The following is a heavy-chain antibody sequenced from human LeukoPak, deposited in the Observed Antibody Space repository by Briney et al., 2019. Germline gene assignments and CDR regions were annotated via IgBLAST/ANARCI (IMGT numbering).Heavy chain of an antibody. CDR2: ISGSGGST. Sequence: GGSLRLSCAASGSTFSSYAMSWVRQAPGKGLEWVSAISGSGGSTYYADSVKGRFTISRDNSKNTLYLQMNSLRAEDTAVHYCARDASRYYFDYWGQGTLVTVSS. V-gene: IGHV3-23*01. J-gene: IGHJ4*02. CDR3: ARDASRYYFDY. CDR1: GSTFSSYA.